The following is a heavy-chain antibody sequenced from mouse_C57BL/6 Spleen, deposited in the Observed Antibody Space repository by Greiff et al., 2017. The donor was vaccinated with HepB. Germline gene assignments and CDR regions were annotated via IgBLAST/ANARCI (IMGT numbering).Heavy chain of an antibody. CDR2: ISYDGSN. CDR1: GYSITSGYY. Sequence: EVQLQESGPGLVKPSQSLSLTCSVTGYSITSGYYWNWIRQFPGNKLEWMGYISYDGSNNYNPSLKNRISITRDTSNNQFFLKLNSVTTEDTATDYCAKSRHTTGVASPDFDVWGTGTTVTVSS. CDR3: AKSRHTTGVASPDFDV. D-gene: IGHD1-1*01. V-gene: IGHV3-6*01. J-gene: IGHJ1*03.